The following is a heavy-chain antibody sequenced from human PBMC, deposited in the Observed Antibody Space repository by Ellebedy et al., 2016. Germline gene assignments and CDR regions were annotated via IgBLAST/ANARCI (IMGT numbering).Heavy chain of an antibody. CDR3: ARALFSSFYYYYYMDV. Sequence: SETLSLXXTVSGGSISSSSYYWGWIRQPPGKGLEWIGEINHSGSTNYNPSLKSRVTISVDTSKNQFSLKLSSVTAADTAVYYCARALFSSFYYYYYMDVWGKGTTVTVSS. CDR1: GGSISSSSYY. J-gene: IGHJ6*03. V-gene: IGHV4-39*07. D-gene: IGHD6-6*01. CDR2: INHSGST.